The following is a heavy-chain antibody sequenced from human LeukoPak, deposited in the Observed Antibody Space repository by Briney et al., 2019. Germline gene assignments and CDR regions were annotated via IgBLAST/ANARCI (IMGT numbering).Heavy chain of an antibody. J-gene: IGHJ5*02. CDR1: GDSVSSKSVA. Sequence: SQTLSLTCAIFGDSVSSKSVAWHWIRQSPSRGLEWLGRTYYRSKWSSNYGVSVKSRIIINPDTSKNQVSLQLRSVTPEDTAVYYCARDPLLGTWGQGTLVTVSS. D-gene: IGHD7-27*01. CDR3: ARDPLLGT. V-gene: IGHV6-1*01. CDR2: TYYRSKWSS.